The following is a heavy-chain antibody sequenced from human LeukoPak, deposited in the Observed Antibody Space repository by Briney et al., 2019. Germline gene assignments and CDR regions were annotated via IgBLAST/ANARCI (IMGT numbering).Heavy chain of an antibody. Sequence: VASVKVSCKASGYTFTSYDINWVRQATGQGLEWMGGIIPTFGTANYAQKFQGRITITTDESTSTAYMELSSLRSEDTAVYYCARGLTAGQEYFQHWGQGTLVTVSS. V-gene: IGHV1-69*05. CDR1: GYTFTSYD. D-gene: IGHD5-18*01. J-gene: IGHJ1*01. CDR2: IIPTFGTA. CDR3: ARGLTAGQEYFQH.